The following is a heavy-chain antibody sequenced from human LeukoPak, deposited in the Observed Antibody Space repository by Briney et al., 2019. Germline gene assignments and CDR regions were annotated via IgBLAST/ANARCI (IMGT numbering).Heavy chain of an antibody. D-gene: IGHD2-15*01. CDR1: GYSISSGYY. V-gene: IGHV4-38-2*02. J-gene: IGHJ4*02. CDR3: ARGMANVVVVAAGDY. Sequence: SETLSLTCTVSGYSISSGYYWGWIRPPPGKGLEWIGSIYHSGSTYYNPSLKSRVTISVDTSKNQFSLKLSSVTAADTAVYYCARGMANVVVVAAGDYWGQGTLVTVSS. CDR2: IYHSGST.